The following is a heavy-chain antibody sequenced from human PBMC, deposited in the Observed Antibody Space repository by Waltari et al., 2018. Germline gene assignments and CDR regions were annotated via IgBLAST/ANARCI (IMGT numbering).Heavy chain of an antibody. J-gene: IGHJ4*02. CDR2: ISGSGGST. CDR1: GGSISTNY. Sequence: QLQLQESGPGLVKPSETLSLTCAVSGGSISTNYWSWIRQPPGKGLEWIGRISGSGGSTDYNPSRKSRVTISTDTSKNQFSLKRTSVTAADTAVYYCARFRLEAAGIGFDFWGQGVLVTVSS. D-gene: IGHD6-13*01. CDR3: ARFRLEAAGIGFDF. V-gene: IGHV4-4*07.